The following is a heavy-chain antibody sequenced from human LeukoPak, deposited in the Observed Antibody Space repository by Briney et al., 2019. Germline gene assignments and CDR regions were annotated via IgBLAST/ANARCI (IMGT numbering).Heavy chain of an antibody. CDR1: GFLFSSYA. V-gene: IGHV3-30-3*01. CDR2: ISYDGSNK. J-gene: IGHJ4*02. Sequence: PGRSLRLSCAASGFLFSSYAIHWVRQAPGKGLEWVAVISYDGSNKNYADSVKGRFTVSRDNSKNTLYLQMNSLRAEDTAVYYCARVRGALLWFGELWDWGQGTLVTVSS. CDR3: ARVRGALLWFGELWD. D-gene: IGHD3-10*01.